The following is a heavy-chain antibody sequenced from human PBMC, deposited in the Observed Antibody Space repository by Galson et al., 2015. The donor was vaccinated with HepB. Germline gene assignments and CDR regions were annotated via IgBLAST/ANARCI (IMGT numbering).Heavy chain of an antibody. V-gene: IGHV1-18*01. Sequence: SVKVSCKASGYTFSSYSITWVRQAPGQGLRWMGWISAYNRYTDYAPRFQGRVTMTTDTSTGTAHMELRSLRSDDTAVYYCGRGALVVRVRAAQYNWFDPWGQGTLVTVSS. CDR1: GYTFSSYS. J-gene: IGHJ5*02. D-gene: IGHD2-15*01. CDR2: ISAYNRYT. CDR3: GRGALVVRVRAAQYNWFDP.